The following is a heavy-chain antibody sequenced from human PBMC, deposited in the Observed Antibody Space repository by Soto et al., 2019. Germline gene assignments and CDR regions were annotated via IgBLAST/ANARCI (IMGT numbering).Heavy chain of an antibody. CDR2: IYSGGST. Sequence: PGGSLRLSCAASGFTVSSNYMSWVRQAPGKGLEWVSVIYSGGSTYYADSVKGRFTISRDNSKNTLYLQMNSLRAEDTAVYYCARVFRANWFDPWGQGTLVTVSS. V-gene: IGHV3-66*01. CDR3: ARVFRANWFDP. J-gene: IGHJ5*02. CDR1: GFTVSSNY.